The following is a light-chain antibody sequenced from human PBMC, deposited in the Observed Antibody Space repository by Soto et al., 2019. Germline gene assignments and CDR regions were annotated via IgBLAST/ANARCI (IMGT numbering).Light chain of an antibody. CDR3: SSYTSSITYV. J-gene: IGLJ1*01. Sequence: QSVLTQPASVSGSPGQSITISCTGASSDVGAYNYVSWYQQHPGKAPKLMIYDVSSRPSGVSNRFSGSKSGNTASLTISGLQAEDEADYYCSSYTSSITYVFGTGTKVTVL. CDR1: SSDVGAYNY. CDR2: DVS. V-gene: IGLV2-14*01.